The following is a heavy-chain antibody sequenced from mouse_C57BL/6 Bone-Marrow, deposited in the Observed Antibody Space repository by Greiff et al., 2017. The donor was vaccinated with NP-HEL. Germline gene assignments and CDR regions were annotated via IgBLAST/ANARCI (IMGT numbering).Heavy chain of an antibody. CDR2: IYPRSGNT. V-gene: IGHV1-81*01. CDR3: ARRGGLRHAMDY. Sequence: VQLQESGAELARPGASVKLSCKASGYTFTSYGISWVKQRTGQGLEWIGEIYPRSGNTYYNEKFKGKATLTADKSSSTAYMELRSLTSEDSAVYFCARRGGLRHAMDYWGQGTSVTVSS. CDR1: GYTFTSYG. D-gene: IGHD2-2*01. J-gene: IGHJ4*01.